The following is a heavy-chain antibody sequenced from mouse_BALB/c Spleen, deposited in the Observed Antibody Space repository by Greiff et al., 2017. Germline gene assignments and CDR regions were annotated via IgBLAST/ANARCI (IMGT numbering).Heavy chain of an antibody. Sequence: EGKLVESGGGLVQPGGSLKLSCAASGFTFSSYTMSWVRQTPEKRLEWVAYISNGGGSTYYPDTVKGRFTISRDNAKNTLYLQMSSLKSEDTAMYYCARHDGYAMDYWGQGTSVTVSS. D-gene: IGHD2-3*01. V-gene: IGHV5-12-2*01. CDR2: ISNGGGST. CDR3: ARHDGYAMDY. CDR1: GFTFSSYT. J-gene: IGHJ4*01.